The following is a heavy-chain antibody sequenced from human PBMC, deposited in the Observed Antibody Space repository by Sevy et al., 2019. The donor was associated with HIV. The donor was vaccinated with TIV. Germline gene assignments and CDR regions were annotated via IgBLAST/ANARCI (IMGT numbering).Heavy chain of an antibody. CDR3: ARDRCSSTSCYRDYYYGMDV. J-gene: IGHJ6*02. D-gene: IGHD2-2*02. CDR1: GFTFSSYS. V-gene: IGHV3-48*01. CDR2: ISSSRSTI. Sequence: GGSLRLSCAASGFTFSSYSMNWVRQAPGKGLEWVSYISSSRSTIYYADSVKRRFTISRDNAKNSLYLQMNSLRAEDTAVYYCARDRCSSTSCYRDYYYGMDVWGQGTTVTVSS.